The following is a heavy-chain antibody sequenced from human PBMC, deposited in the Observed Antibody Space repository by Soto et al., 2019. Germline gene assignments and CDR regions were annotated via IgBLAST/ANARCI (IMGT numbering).Heavy chain of an antibody. CDR2: ISYDGSNK. Sequence: PGGSLRLSCAASGFTFSSYGMHWVRQAPGKGLEWVAVISYDGSNKYYADSVKGRFTISRDNSKNTLYLQMNSLRAEDTAVYYCAKDREYSGYHDMDVWGQGTTVTVS. J-gene: IGHJ6*02. CDR3: AKDREYSGYHDMDV. V-gene: IGHV3-30*18. D-gene: IGHD5-12*01. CDR1: GFTFSSYG.